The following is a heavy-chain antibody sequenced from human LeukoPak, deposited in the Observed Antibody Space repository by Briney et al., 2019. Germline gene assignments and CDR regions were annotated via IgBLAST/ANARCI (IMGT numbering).Heavy chain of an antibody. V-gene: IGHV3-23*01. CDR1: GFTFSNYA. J-gene: IGHJ4*02. CDR3: AKGTLGHCNGASCYPLDY. Sequence: GGSLRLSCAASGFTFSNYAMAWVRQAPGKEPEWVSVITGGGGDTYHIDSVKGRFTISRDNSKNTLYLQMNSLRAEDTAVYFCAKGTLGHCNGASCYPLDYWGQGTLVSVSS. D-gene: IGHD2-15*01. CDR2: ITGGGGDT.